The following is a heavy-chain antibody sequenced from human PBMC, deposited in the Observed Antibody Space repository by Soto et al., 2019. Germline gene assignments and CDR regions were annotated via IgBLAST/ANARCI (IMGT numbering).Heavy chain of an antibody. J-gene: IGHJ5*02. CDR1: GYSFTNYW. CDR2: IYPADSDT. D-gene: IGHD1-7*01. CDR3: ARAPVYNWNYLRFDP. V-gene: IGHV5-51*01. Sequence: PGESLKISCKASGYSFTNYWIGWVRQMPGKGLEWMGIIYPADSDTRYSPSFQGQVTISRDNAKNSLYLQMNSLRVEDTAVYYCARAPVYNWNYLRFDPWGQGTLVTVSS.